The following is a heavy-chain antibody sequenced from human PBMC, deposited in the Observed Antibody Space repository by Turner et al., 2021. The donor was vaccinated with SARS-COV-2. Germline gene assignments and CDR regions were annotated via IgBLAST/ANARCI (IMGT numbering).Heavy chain of an antibody. V-gene: IGHV3-74*01. CDR2: ISDDGSSA. Sequence: VQLVESGGDFVHPGGSLRLPCVGSGCTFSDHWMHWVRQGPGKGLVGVSRISDDGSSASYGGSVRGRFTVSRDNAKNTLYLQMNSLRPDDTGVYYCTRRGIAAAGNDYWGQGTLVTVSS. D-gene: IGHD6-13*01. CDR3: TRRGIAAAGNDY. CDR1: GCTFSDHW. J-gene: IGHJ4*02.